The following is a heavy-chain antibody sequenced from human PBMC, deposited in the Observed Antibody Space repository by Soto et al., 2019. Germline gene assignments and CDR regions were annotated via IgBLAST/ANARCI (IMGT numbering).Heavy chain of an antibody. J-gene: IGHJ4*02. CDR1: GYTFTNYA. CDR3: ARESSSSCHDY. Sequence: ASVKVSCKASGYTFTNYATHWVRQAPGQRLEWMGWISAYNGNTNYAQKLQGRVTMTTDTSTSTAYMELRSLRSDDTAVYYCARESSSSCHDYWGQGTLVTVSS. D-gene: IGHD6-13*01. CDR2: ISAYNGNT. V-gene: IGHV1-18*01.